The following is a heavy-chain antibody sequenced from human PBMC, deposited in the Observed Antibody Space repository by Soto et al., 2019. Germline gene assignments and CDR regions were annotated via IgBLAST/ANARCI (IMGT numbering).Heavy chain of an antibody. CDR3: ARHAAAGGSNCDALDL. CDR2: VYPGDSET. Sequence: EVQLVQSGAEMKKPGESLTITCKASGYKFTTYWIGWVRQMPGKGLEWMGIVYPGDSETRYSPSFQGHVTVSADTSLSTAYLHWNTLWASDTAMYYCARHAAAGGSNCDALDLWGQGTMVTVSS. CDR1: GYKFTTYW. V-gene: IGHV5-51*01. D-gene: IGHD6-13*01. J-gene: IGHJ3*01.